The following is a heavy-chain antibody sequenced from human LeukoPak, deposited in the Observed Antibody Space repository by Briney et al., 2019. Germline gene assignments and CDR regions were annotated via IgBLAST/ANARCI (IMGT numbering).Heavy chain of an antibody. D-gene: IGHD3-10*01. J-gene: IGHJ4*02. CDR3: ARGGQQLDY. CDR2: ISSGSSFT. Sequence: GGSLRLSCAASGFSFSSYAMHWVRQAPGKGLEWVSHISSGSSFTKYADSVKGRFTISRDNAKNSLYLQMNSLRVEDTAVYYCARGGQQLDYWGQGTLVTVSS. V-gene: IGHV3-21*05. CDR1: GFSFSSYA.